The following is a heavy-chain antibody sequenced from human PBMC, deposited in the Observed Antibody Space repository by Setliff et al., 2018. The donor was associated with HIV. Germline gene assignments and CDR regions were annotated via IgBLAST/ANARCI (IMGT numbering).Heavy chain of an antibody. D-gene: IGHD5-18*01. J-gene: IGHJ4*02. Sequence: SETLSLTCGVYGGSLSDYYWNWIRQPPGKGLEWIAEINHSGSTNYNPSLKSRATISVDKSQNQLSLKLSSVTAADTAMYYCARYDGYKVSFDNWGPGTLVTVSS. V-gene: IGHV4-34*01. CDR2: INHSGST. CDR1: GGSLSDYY. CDR3: ARYDGYKVSFDN.